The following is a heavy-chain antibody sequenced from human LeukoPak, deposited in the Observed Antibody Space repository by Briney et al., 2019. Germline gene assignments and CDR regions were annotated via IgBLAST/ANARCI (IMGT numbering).Heavy chain of an antibody. J-gene: IGHJ4*02. Sequence: NSGGSLRLSCAASGFTFSSYSMNWVRQAPGKGLEWVSSIISSGTYIYYADSVKGRFTISRDNARNSLSLQMNSLRAEDTAVYYCAKDRSTGWYAGFDYWGQGTLVTVSS. CDR3: AKDRSTGWYAGFDY. CDR2: IISSGTYI. V-gene: IGHV3-21*01. CDR1: GFTFSSYS. D-gene: IGHD6-19*01.